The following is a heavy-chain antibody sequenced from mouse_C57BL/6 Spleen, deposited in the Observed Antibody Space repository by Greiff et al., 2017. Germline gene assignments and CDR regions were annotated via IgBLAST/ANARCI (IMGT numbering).Heavy chain of an antibody. J-gene: IGHJ3*01. CDR2: INPNNGGT. Sequence: EVQLQQSGPELVKPGASVKISCKASGYTFTDYYMNWVKQSHGKSLEWIGDINPNNGGTSYNQKFKGKATLTVDKSSSTAYMELRSLTSEDSAVYYCARGDYHRFAYWGQGTLVTVSA. CDR3: ARGDYHRFAY. V-gene: IGHV1-26*01. D-gene: IGHD2-4*01. CDR1: GYTFTDYY.